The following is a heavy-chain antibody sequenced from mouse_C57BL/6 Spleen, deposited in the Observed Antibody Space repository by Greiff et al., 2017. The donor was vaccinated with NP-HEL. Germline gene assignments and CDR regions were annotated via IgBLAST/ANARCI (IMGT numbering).Heavy chain of an antibody. V-gene: IGHV5-17*01. J-gene: IGHJ2*01. CDR3: ARGDGNYQYYFDY. CDR1: GFTFSDYG. D-gene: IGHD2-1*01. CDR2: ISSGSSTI. Sequence: EVQGVESGGGLVKPGGSLKLSCAASGFTFSDYGMHWVRQAPEKGLEWVAYISSGSSTIYYADTVKGRFTISRANAKNTLFLQMTSLRSEDTAMYYCARGDGNYQYYFDYWGQGTTLTVSS.